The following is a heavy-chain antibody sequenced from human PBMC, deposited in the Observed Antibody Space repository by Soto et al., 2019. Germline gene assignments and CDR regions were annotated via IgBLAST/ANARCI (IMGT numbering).Heavy chain of an antibody. Sequence: PGGSLRLSCAASGFTFSNAWMSWVRQAPGKGLEWVGRIKSKTDGGTTDYAAPVKGRFTMSRDDSKNTLYLQMNSLKTEDTAVYYCTTDAAVLLWFGARKKTADYWGQGNLVTVSS. J-gene: IGHJ4*02. D-gene: IGHD3-10*01. CDR1: GFTFSNAW. CDR3: TTDAAVLLWFGARKKTADY. V-gene: IGHV3-15*01. CDR2: IKSKTDGGTT.